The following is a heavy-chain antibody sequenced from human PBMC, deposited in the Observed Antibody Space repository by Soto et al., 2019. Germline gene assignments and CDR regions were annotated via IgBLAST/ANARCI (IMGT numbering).Heavy chain of an antibody. J-gene: IGHJ4*02. CDR3: ARDGKDFRYGLRPDY. CDR1: GFTFDDYG. V-gene: IGHV3-20*04. CDR2: VNWNGSST. D-gene: IGHD4-17*01. Sequence: PGGSLRLSCAASGFTFDDYGMSWARQAPGKGLEWVSGVNWNGSSTGYADSVKGRFTISRDNAKNSLYLQMNSLRAEDTAVYYCARDGKDFRYGLRPDYWGQGTLVTVSS.